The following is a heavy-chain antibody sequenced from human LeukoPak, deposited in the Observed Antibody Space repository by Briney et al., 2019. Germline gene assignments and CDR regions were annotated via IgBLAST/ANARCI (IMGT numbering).Heavy chain of an antibody. D-gene: IGHD4-23*01. CDR1: GGTFSSYA. CDR2: FDPEDGET. Sequence: ASVKVSCKASGGTFSSYAISWVRQAPGKGLEWMGGFDPEDGETIYAQKFQGRVTMTEDTSTDTAYMELSSLRSEDTAVYYCATGAPYGGNSESFDYWGQGTLVTVSS. CDR3: ATGAPYGGNSESFDY. V-gene: IGHV1-24*01. J-gene: IGHJ4*02.